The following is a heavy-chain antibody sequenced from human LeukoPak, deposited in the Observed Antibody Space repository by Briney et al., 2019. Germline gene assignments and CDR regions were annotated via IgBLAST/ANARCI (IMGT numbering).Heavy chain of an antibody. J-gene: IGHJ4*02. V-gene: IGHV5-51*01. CDR3: ARRFCSGGRCYYFDY. Sequence: GESLKISCKASGYSFTSYWIGWVRQMPGKGLEWMGIIYPSDSDTRYSPSFQGQVTISADKSISTAYLQWSSLEASDTAMYYCARRFCSGGRCYYFDYWGQGTLVTVSS. CDR2: IYPSDSDT. CDR1: GYSFTSYW. D-gene: IGHD2-15*01.